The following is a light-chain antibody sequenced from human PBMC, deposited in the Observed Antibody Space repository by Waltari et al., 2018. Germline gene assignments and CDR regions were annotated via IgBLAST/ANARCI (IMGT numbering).Light chain of an antibody. V-gene: IGKV4-1*01. CDR2: WAS. Sequence: DIVMTQSPDPLAVSLGERATIHCKSSQSVFYTSHSKNYLALYQQKPGQRPKLLIFWASTRESGVPDRFSGSGAGTDFSLTLCSLEAEDVAVYYCQQYYTTPYAFGQGTKLEI. CDR1: QSVFYTSHSKNY. J-gene: IGKJ2*01. CDR3: QQYYTTPYA.